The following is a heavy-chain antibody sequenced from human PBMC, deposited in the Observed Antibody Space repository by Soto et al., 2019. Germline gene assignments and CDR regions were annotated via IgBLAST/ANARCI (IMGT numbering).Heavy chain of an antibody. V-gene: IGHV3-23*01. Sequence: PGGSLRLCCAASGFTFSTYAMNWVRQAPGKGLEWVSAISGSGGSTYYADSVKGRFTISRDNSKNTLYLQMNSLRAEDTAVYYCAKDRTAIHPPFDYWGQGTLVTVSS. D-gene: IGHD5-18*01. CDR1: GFTFSTYA. CDR2: ISGSGGST. CDR3: AKDRTAIHPPFDY. J-gene: IGHJ4*02.